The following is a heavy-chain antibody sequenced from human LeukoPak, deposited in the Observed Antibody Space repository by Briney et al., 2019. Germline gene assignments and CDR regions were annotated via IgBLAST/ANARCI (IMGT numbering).Heavy chain of an antibody. J-gene: IGHJ5*02. CDR2: TNPNSGRT. V-gene: IGHV1-2*02. CDR3: ARTREYSSSWYFPPFDP. Sequence: ASVKVSCKASGDTFTGYYMNWVRQAPGQGLEWMGWTNPNSGRTNYVQNFQGRVTMTRDPSISTAYMELNSLTSNDTAVYYCARTREYSSSWYFPPFDPWGQGTLVTVSS. D-gene: IGHD6-13*01. CDR1: GDTFTGYY.